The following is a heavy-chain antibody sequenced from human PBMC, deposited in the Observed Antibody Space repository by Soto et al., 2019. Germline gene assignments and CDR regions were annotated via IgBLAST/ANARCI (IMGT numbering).Heavy chain of an antibody. D-gene: IGHD2-15*01. Sequence: GGSLRLSCAASGFTFSDYYMSWIRQAPGKGLEWVSYISSSGSTIYYADSVKGRFTISRDNAKNSLYLQMNSLRAEDTAVYYCARSEYIVVVVAAIAAFDIWGQGTMVTVSS. CDR2: ISSSGSTI. V-gene: IGHV3-11*01. CDR1: GFTFSDYY. CDR3: ARSEYIVVVVAAIAAFDI. J-gene: IGHJ3*02.